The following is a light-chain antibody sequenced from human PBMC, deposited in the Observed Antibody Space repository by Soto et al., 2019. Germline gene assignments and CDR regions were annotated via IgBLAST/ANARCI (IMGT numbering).Light chain of an antibody. CDR1: KNDIGVYDF. Sequence: QSVLTQPPSASGSPGQSVTISCTGTKNDIGVYDFVSWYQHHPGKAPRLIIYGVVQRPSGVPDRFSGSKSGNTASLTVSGLQAADEADYYCSSYISDNRSYVFGTGTKVTVL. CDR3: SSYISDNRSYV. V-gene: IGLV2-8*01. J-gene: IGLJ1*01. CDR2: GVV.